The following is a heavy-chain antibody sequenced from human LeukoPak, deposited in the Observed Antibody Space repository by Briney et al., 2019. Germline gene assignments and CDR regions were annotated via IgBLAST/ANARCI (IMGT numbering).Heavy chain of an antibody. Sequence: GGSLRLSCAASGFTFSSYAMSWVRQAPGKGLEWVSSISSSSSYIYYADSVKGRFTISRDNAKNSLYLQMNSLRAEDTAVYYCARGAVTSKLDYWGQGTLVTVSS. CDR3: ARGAVTSKLDY. CDR1: GFTFSSYA. CDR2: ISSSSSYI. V-gene: IGHV3-21*01. D-gene: IGHD3-16*01. J-gene: IGHJ4*02.